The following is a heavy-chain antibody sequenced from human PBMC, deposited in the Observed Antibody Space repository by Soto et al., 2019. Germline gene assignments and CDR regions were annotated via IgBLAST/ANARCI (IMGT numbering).Heavy chain of an antibody. CDR3: AKDWRSDPCPDY. CDR2: ISYDGSNK. Sequence: PGGSLRLSCAASGFTFSSYGMHWVRQAPGKGLEWVAVISYDGSNKYYADSVKGRFTISRDNSKNTLYLQMNSLRAEDTAVYYCAKDWRSDPCPDYWGQATLVTVSS. J-gene: IGHJ4*02. V-gene: IGHV3-30*18. CDR1: GFTFSSYG.